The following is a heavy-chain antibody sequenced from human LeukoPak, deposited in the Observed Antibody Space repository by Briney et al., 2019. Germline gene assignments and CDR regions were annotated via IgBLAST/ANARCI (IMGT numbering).Heavy chain of an antibody. CDR2: ITSGLCI. Sequence: GGSLRLSCAASGFTFSSYTMNWVRQAPGKGLEWVSSITSGLCINDADSVKGRFTISRDNAKNSLYLQMDSLRAEDTAVYYCARSLSNWYYLDYWGQGTLVTVSS. CDR3: ARSLSNWYYLDY. CDR1: GFTFSSYT. J-gene: IGHJ4*02. V-gene: IGHV3-21*01. D-gene: IGHD1-1*01.